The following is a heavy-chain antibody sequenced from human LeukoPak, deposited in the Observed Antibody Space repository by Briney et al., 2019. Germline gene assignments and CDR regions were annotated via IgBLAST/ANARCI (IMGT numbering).Heavy chain of an antibody. J-gene: IGHJ6*03. V-gene: IGHV4-39*07. CDR1: GGSISSSTYH. CDR2: IYYSGST. CDR3: AREGYYYYYMDV. Sequence: SSETLSLTCTVSGGSISSSTYHWGWIRQPARKGLEWIGSIYYSGSTYYNPSLKSRVTISVDTSKNQFSLKLSSVTAADTAVYYCAREGYYYYYMDVWGKGTTVTVSS.